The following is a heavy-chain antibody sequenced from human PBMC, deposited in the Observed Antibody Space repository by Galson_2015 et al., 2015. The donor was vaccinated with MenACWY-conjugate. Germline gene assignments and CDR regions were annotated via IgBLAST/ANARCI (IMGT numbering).Heavy chain of an antibody. CDR3: ARDHYDSSGYSDWFDP. J-gene: IGHJ5*02. V-gene: IGHV3-21*01. CDR2: ISGSTNFI. Sequence: LRLSCAASGFIFSDYKMNWVRQAPGKGLEWVSSISGSTNFIYYADSVEGRFAISRDNAKNSLYLQMNSLRAEDTAVYYCARDHYDSSGYSDWFDPWGQGTLVTVSS. D-gene: IGHD3-22*01. CDR1: GFIFSDYK.